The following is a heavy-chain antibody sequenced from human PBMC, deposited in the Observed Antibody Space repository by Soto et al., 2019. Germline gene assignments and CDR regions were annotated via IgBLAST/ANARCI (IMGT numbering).Heavy chain of an antibody. CDR3: VKGGDIVIRGGKGMAD. CDR1: GFTFNNYD. CDR2: INPNGRAT. J-gene: IGHJ6*02. V-gene: IGHV3-23*01. D-gene: IGHD3-10*01. Sequence: QPGGSLRLSCAASGFTFNNYDMTWVRQAPGQGLEWVSSINPNGRATFYADSVKGRFTISRDNSESSLYLQMNGLRADDTAVYYCVKGGDIVIRGGKGMADWGQGTTVTVSS.